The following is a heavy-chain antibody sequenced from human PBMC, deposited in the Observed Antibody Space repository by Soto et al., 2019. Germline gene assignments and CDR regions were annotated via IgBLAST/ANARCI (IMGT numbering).Heavy chain of an antibody. CDR2: VTNSGSNT. CDR1: GFTFSTYA. Sequence: GGALRLSCAASGFTFSTYAMTWVLQAPWKGLEWVSSVTNSGSNTYHADSVKGRFTISRDNSKNMLFPQMNSLRAEDTALYYCAKDLAAAATGDSFDIWGQGTMVT. V-gene: IGHV3-23*01. D-gene: IGHD6-13*01. J-gene: IGHJ3*02. CDR3: AKDLAAAATGDSFDI.